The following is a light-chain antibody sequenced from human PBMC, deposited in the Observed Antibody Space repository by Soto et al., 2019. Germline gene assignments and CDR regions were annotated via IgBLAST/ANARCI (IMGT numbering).Light chain of an antibody. CDR2: KAS. V-gene: IGKV1-5*03. J-gene: IGKJ2*01. Sequence: DIQMTQSPSTLSASVGDRVIITCRASQSISSWLAWYQQKPGKAPNLLIYKASSLESGVPSRFSGSGSGTEFTLTISSLQPDDFATDSCQQYNSSPFTFGQGTKLEIK. CDR3: QQYNSSPFT. CDR1: QSISSW.